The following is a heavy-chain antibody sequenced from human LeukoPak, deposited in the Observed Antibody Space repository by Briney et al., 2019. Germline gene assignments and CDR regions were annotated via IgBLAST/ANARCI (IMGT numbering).Heavy chain of an antibody. J-gene: IGHJ4*02. D-gene: IGHD3-22*01. CDR1: GFTFSSYE. V-gene: IGHV3-48*03. Sequence: GGSLRLSCAASGFTFSSYEMNWVRQAPGKGLEWVSYISSSGSTIYYADSVKGRFTISRDNAKNSLYLQMNSLRAEDTAVYYCARGLAPYYYDSSGYSDYWGQGTLVTVSS. CDR3: ARGLAPYYYDSSGYSDY. CDR2: ISSSGSTI.